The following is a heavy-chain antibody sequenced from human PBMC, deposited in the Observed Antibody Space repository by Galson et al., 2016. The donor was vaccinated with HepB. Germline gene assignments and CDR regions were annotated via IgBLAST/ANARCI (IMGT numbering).Heavy chain of an antibody. CDR2: ISSTSHFI. CDR1: GFTFSTFS. J-gene: IGHJ4*02. D-gene: IGHD6-13*01. CDR3: AREDSSNWPYFDY. Sequence: SLRLCCAGSGFTFSTFSMNWVRQAPGKGLEWVSSISSTSHFIYYADSVKGRFTISRDNAKSSVFLQMDSLGAEDTAMYFCAREDSSNWPYFDYWGRGALVTVSS. V-gene: IGHV3-21*06.